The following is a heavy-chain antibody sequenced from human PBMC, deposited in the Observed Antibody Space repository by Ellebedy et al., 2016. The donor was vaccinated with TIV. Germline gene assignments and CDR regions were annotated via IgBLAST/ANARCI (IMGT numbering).Heavy chain of an antibody. D-gene: IGHD5-18*01. CDR2: ISFDGSDK. CDR3: AKGYSYGDY. V-gene: IGHV3-30*18. J-gene: IGHJ4*02. CDR1: GFTFSSYG. Sequence: GESLKISCAASGFTFSSYGMHWVRQAPGKGLEWVAVISFDGSDKYYADSVKGRFIISRDNSKNTLYLQLNSLRAEDTAVYYCAKGYSYGDYWGQGTLVTVSS.